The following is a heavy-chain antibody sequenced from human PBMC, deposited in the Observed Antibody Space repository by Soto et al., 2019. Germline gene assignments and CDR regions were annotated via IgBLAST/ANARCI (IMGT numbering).Heavy chain of an antibody. J-gene: IGHJ6*02. CDR1: GGTFSSYA. CDR2: IIPIFGTA. CDR3: ARTSRYYYDSSGYYDGGPYYYYYGMDV. Sequence: GASVKVSCKASGGTFSSYAISWVRQAPGQGLEWMGGIIPIFGTANYAQKFQGRVTITADESTSTAYMELSSLRSEDTAVYYCARTSRYYYDSSGYYDGGPYYYYYGMDVWGQGTTVTVFS. D-gene: IGHD3-22*01. V-gene: IGHV1-69*13.